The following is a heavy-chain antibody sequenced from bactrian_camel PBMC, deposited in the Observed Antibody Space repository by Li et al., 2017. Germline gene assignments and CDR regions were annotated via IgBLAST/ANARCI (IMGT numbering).Heavy chain of an antibody. CDR1: GFTLSSYY. Sequence: HVQLVESGGGLVRPGGSLSLSCAASGFTLSSYYMSWVRQPAGKGLEWVSSIYLRNGSTYYADSVKGRFTISKDSAENTLYLQMNSLKPEDIAMYYCASSWFFCGQGYKPVAEQCNYWGQGTQVTVS. V-gene: IGHV3-2*01. CDR2: IYLRNGST. D-gene: IGHD6*01. CDR3: ASSWFFCGQGYKPVAEQCNY. J-gene: IGHJ4*01.